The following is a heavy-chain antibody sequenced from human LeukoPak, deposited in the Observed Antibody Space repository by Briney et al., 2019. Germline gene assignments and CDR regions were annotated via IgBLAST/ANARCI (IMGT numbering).Heavy chain of an antibody. CDR2: IYYSGST. CDR1: AGSLSSYY. J-gene: IGHJ4*01. V-gene: IGHV4-59*01. D-gene: IGHD5-18*01. CDR3: ARALFLGQLWLFDY. Sequence: SETLSLTCTVSAGSLSSYYWSWIRQPPGKGLEWIGYIYYSGSTNYNPSLKSRVTISVDTSKNQFSLKLSSVTAADTAVYYCARALFLGQLWLFDYWGHGTLVTVSS.